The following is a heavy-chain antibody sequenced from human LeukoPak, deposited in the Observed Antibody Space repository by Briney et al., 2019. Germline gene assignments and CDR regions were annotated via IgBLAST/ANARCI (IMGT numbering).Heavy chain of an antibody. Sequence: GGSLRLSCAASGFTFSSYGMHWVRQAPGKGLEWVAVISYDGSNKYYADSVKGRFTISRDNAKNSLYLQMNSLRAEDMAVYYCARDRPFDYWGQGTLVTVSS. CDR2: ISYDGSNK. V-gene: IGHV3-30*03. J-gene: IGHJ4*02. CDR3: ARDRPFDY. CDR1: GFTFSSYG.